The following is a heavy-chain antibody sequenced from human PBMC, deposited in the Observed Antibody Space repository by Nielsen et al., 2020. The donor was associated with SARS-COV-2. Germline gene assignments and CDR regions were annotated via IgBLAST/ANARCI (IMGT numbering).Heavy chain of an antibody. Sequence: GESLKISCAASGFTFSSYSMNWVRQAPGKGLEWVSSISSSSSYIYYADSVKGRFTISRDNAKNSLYLQMNSLRAEDTAVYYCARDEDQLAIFDYWGQGTLVTVSS. CDR3: ARDEDQLAIFDY. D-gene: IGHD2-2*01. J-gene: IGHJ4*02. CDR1: GFTFSSYS. CDR2: ISSSSSYI. V-gene: IGHV3-21*01.